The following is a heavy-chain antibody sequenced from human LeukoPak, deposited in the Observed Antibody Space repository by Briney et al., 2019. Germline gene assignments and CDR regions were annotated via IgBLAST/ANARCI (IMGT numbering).Heavy chain of an antibody. D-gene: IGHD2-2*01. V-gene: IGHV1-46*01. Sequence: ASVKVSCKASGYTFISYYMHWVRQAPGQGLEWMGIINPSGGSTSYAQKFQGRVTMTRDTSTSTVYMELSSLRSEDTAVYYCARPAGSYQLLVGYYFDYWGQGTLVTVSS. CDR1: GYTFISYY. CDR3: ARPAGSYQLLVGYYFDY. CDR2: INPSGGST. J-gene: IGHJ4*02.